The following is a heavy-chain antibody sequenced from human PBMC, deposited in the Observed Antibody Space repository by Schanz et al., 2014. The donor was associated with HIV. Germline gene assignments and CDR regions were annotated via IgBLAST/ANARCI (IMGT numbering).Heavy chain of an antibody. CDR1: GFTFDDYD. D-gene: IGHD6-19*01. J-gene: IGHJ6*02. CDR2: ISWSSNNI. Sequence: EVQLAESGGGLVQPGRSLRLFCEASGFTFDDYDMHWVRQVPGKGLEWVSSISWSSNNIGYVDSVKGRFTISRDTAKNSLFLQMNSLRAEDTALYYCARGRSGRGALFVGMDVWGQGTTVTVSS. CDR3: ARGRSGRGALFVGMDV. V-gene: IGHV3-9*01.